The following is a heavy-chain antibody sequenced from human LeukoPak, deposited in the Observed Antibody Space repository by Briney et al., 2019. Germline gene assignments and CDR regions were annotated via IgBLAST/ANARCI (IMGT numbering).Heavy chain of an antibody. CDR1: GYSFTSYW. CDR2: IYPGDSET. D-gene: IGHD6-13*01. CDR3: ARHRRAIAASATGRFSYYYLDV. J-gene: IGHJ6*03. V-gene: IGHV5-51*01. Sequence: GESLKISCKGSGYSFTSYWIGWVRQMPGKGLEWMGIIYPGDSETTYSPSFQGQVTISAYKSISTAYLQWSSLKASDTAIYYCARHRRAIAASATGRFSYYYLDVWGEGTTVTISS.